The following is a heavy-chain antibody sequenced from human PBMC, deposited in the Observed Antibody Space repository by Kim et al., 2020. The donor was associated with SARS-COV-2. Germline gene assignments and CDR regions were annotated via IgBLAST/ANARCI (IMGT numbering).Heavy chain of an antibody. Sequence: SETLSLTCAVYGGSFSGYYWSWIRQPPGKGLEWIGEINHSGSTNYNPSLKSRVTISVDTSKNQFSLKLSSVTAADTAVYYCARGHSYGAFFDYWGQGTLV. CDR3: ARGHSYGAFFDY. D-gene: IGHD5-18*01. V-gene: IGHV4-34*01. J-gene: IGHJ4*02. CDR2: INHSGST. CDR1: GGSFSGYY.